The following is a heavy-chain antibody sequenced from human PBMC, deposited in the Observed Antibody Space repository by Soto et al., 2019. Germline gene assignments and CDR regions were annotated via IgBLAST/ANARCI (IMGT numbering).Heavy chain of an antibody. J-gene: IGHJ4*02. D-gene: IGHD1-1*01. CDR2: ISWNSGSI. CDR3: AKDYTTNLFYFDY. CDR1: GFTFDDYA. V-gene: IGHV3-9*01. Sequence: GGSLRLSCAASGFTFDDYAMHWVRQAPGKGLEWVSGISWNSGSIGYADSVKGRFTISRDNAKNSLYLQMNSLRAEDTALYYCAKDYTTNLFYFDYWGQGTLVTVSS.